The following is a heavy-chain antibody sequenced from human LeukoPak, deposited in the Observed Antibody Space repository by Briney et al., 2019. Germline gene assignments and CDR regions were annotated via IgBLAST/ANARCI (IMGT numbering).Heavy chain of an antibody. CDR1: GFTFSTYS. CDR3: AREYDPGKFDYYCYGMDV. J-gene: IGHJ6*02. Sequence: GGSLRLSCAASGFTFSTYSINWVRQAPGKGLERVSSISSSSSYIYYADTVNGPFTISRDNAKNSLYQQMNSLRAEDTAVYYCAREYDPGKFDYYCYGMDVWGQGTTVTVSS. V-gene: IGHV3-21*01. D-gene: IGHD3-3*01. CDR2: ISSSSSYI.